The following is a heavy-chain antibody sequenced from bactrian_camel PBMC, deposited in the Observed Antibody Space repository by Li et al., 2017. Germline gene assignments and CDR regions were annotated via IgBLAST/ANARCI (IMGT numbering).Heavy chain of an antibody. CDR3: AAKWCLGRDGSRYNY. V-gene: IGHV3S9*01. CDR2: IDRDGGS. Sequence: VQLVESGGGSVQTGGSLRLSCAASEYNLSWYCLGWFRQVPGKGREGVAIIDRDGGSTYADSVKGRFTISKDNAKNTLYLQMNGLKPEDTAMYYCAAKWCLGRDGSRYNYWGQGTQVTVS. J-gene: IGHJ4*01. D-gene: IGHD2*01. CDR1: EYNLSWYC.